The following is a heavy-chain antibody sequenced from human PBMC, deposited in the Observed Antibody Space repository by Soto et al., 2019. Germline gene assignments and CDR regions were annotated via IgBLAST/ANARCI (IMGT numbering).Heavy chain of an antibody. J-gene: IGHJ5*02. CDR2: ISGSGGST. V-gene: IGHV3-23*01. Sequence: GGSLRLSCAASGFTFSSYAMSWVRQAPGKGLEWVSAISGSGGSTYYADSVKGRFTISRDNSKNTLYLQMNSLRAEDTAVYYCAKDGPLGPPPPNWFDPWGQGTLVTVSS. CDR3: AKDGPLGPPPPNWFDP. CDR1: GFTFSSYA.